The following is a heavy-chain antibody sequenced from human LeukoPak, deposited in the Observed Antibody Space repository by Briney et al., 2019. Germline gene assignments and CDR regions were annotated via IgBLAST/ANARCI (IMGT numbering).Heavy chain of an antibody. CDR3: ARSYYYGSGSCGMDV. Sequence: PSETLSLTCTVSGGSISSYYWSWIRQPPGKGLEWIGYIYYSGSTNYNPSLKSRVTISVDTSKNQFSLKLSSVTAADTAVYYCARSYYYGSGSCGMDVWGKGTTVTVSS. J-gene: IGHJ6*04. V-gene: IGHV4-59*01. CDR2: IYYSGST. D-gene: IGHD3-10*01. CDR1: GGSISSYY.